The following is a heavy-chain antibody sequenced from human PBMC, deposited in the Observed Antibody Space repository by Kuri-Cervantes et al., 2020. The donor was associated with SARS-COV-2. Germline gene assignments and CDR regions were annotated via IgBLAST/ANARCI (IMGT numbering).Heavy chain of an antibody. D-gene: IGHD4-11*01. Sequence: SGPTLVKPTQTLTLTCTFSGFSLSTSGMCVSWIRQPPGKALEWLARIDWDDDKYYSTSLKTRLTISKDTSKNQVVLTMTNVDPVDTATYYCARIQATTVIADFWGQGTLVPSPQ. CDR3: ARIQATTVIADF. CDR1: GFSLSTSGMC. CDR2: IDWDDDK. V-gene: IGHV2-70*11. J-gene: IGHJ4*02.